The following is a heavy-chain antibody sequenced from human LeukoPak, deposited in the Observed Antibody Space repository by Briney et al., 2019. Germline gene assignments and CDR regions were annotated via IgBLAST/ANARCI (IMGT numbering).Heavy chain of an antibody. Sequence: GGSLRLSCAASGFTFSSYWMSWVRQAPGKGPEWVANIKQDGSEKYYVDSVKGRFTISRDNAKNSLYLQMNSLRAEDTAVYYCAREPPHYDSSGFPDDWGQGTLVTVSS. J-gene: IGHJ4*02. CDR3: AREPPHYDSSGFPDD. CDR1: GFTFSSYW. D-gene: IGHD3-22*01. CDR2: IKQDGSEK. V-gene: IGHV3-7*01.